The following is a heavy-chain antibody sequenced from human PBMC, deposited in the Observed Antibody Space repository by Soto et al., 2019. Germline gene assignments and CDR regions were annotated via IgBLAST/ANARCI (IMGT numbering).Heavy chain of an antibody. J-gene: IGHJ6*02. Sequence: ASVKVSCKASGYTFTDYYMHWVRQAPGQGLEWMGWINPNSGGTNYAQKFQGRVTMTRVTSISTAYMEVSSLRSDDTALYYCAKDLNIVVIPAATGGMDVWGQGPRVTVSS. CDR3: AKDLNIVVIPAATGGMDV. CDR2: INPNSGGT. CDR1: GYTFTDYY. V-gene: IGHV1-2*02. D-gene: IGHD2-2*01.